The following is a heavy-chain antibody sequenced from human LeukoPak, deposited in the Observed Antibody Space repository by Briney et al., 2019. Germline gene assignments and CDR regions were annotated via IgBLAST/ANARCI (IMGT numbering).Heavy chain of an antibody. CDR3: ARGASSSSAIGYYYYYMDV. CDR1: SGSISSGSYY. V-gene: IGHV4-61*02. CDR2: MYTSGST. Sequence: PSETLSLTCTVSSGSISSGSYYGSSIRQPAGKGLEWIGRMYTSGSTNYNPSLKSRVTISVDTSKNQFSLKLSSVTAADTAVYYCARGASSSSAIGYYYYYMDVWGKGTTVTASS. D-gene: IGHD6-6*01. J-gene: IGHJ6*03.